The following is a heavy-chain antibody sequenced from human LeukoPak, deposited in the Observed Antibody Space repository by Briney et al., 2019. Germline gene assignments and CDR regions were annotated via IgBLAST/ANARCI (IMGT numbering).Heavy chain of an antibody. J-gene: IGHJ6*03. CDR2: ILTSGT. CDR1: GDSVSSYY. CDR3: VRHRNMDYMDV. Sequence: PSETLSLTCTVSGDSVSSYYWSWIRQPPGKGLEWIGYILTSGTNYNPSLKSRVTISVDTSKNQFSLKLSSVTAADTAVYYCVRHRNMDYMDVWGKGTTVTVSS. V-gene: IGHV4-4*09. D-gene: IGHD2/OR15-2a*01.